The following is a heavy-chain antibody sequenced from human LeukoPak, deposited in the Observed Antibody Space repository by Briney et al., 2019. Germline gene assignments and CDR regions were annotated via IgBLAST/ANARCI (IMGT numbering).Heavy chain of an antibody. CDR3: ARDGRFDYSSSSYLDY. J-gene: IGHJ4*02. CDR2: ISSSGGII. CDR1: GFTFSSYE. Sequence: GGSLRLSCAASGFTFSSYEMNWVRQAPGKGLEGVAYISSSGGIIYYADSVKGLFTISRDNAKNSLYLQMNSLRAEDTAVYYCARDGRFDYSSSSYLDYWGQGTLVTVSS. V-gene: IGHV3-48*03. D-gene: IGHD6-6*01.